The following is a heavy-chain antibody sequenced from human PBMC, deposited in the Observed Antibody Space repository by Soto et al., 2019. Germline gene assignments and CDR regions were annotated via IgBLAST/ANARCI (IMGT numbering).Heavy chain of an antibody. Sequence: EVQLLESGGGLVQPGGSLRLSCAASGFFFSSYAMSWVRQAPGKGLEWVSGIGGSGGYKSYADSVKGRVTISRDNSKNTLYLQMESLGAEDTAVYYCAIDAAMVSSTFNYFDYWGQGTLVAVSS. J-gene: IGHJ4*02. D-gene: IGHD6-13*01. V-gene: IGHV3-23*01. CDR2: IGGSGGYK. CDR1: GFFFSSYA. CDR3: AIDAAMVSSTFNYFDY.